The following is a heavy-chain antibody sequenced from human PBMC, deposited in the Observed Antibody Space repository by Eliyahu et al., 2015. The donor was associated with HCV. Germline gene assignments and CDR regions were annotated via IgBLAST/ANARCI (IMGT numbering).Heavy chain of an antibody. J-gene: IGHJ6*02. V-gene: IGHV4-4*07. CDR2: INARGST. CDR1: GGSISNYY. CDR3: ARDRDYDSDGYGYYYFGMDV. D-gene: IGHD3-22*01. Sequence: QVQLQQSGPGLVKPSETLSLTCIVSGGSISNYYWTWIRQPAGEGLDWIGRINARGSTYYNPSLKSRASLSLDRSKNQLSLSLGSVTAADTAVYYCARDRDYDSDGYGYYYFGMDVWGQGTTVTVSS.